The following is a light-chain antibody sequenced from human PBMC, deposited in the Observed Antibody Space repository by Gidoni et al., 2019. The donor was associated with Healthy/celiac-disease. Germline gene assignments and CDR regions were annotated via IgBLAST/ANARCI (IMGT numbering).Light chain of an antibody. Sequence: IVLTQSPATLSLSPGERATLPCRASQSVSSYLAWYQQKPGQAPRLLIYEASNRATGIPDRVSGSGSGTDVTLTISSLEPEDFAVYYCQERSNWPLTFGGGTKVEIK. CDR2: EAS. V-gene: IGKV3-11*01. J-gene: IGKJ4*01. CDR1: QSVSSY. CDR3: QERSNWPLT.